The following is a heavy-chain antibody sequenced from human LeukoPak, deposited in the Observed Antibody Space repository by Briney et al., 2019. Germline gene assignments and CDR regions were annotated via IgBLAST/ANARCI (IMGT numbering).Heavy chain of an antibody. J-gene: IGHJ4*02. CDR1: GYRFTTYW. V-gene: IGHV5-51*01. CDR3: ARIGTYAEFDY. Sequence: GESLKISCKGSGYRFTTYWIGWVRQMPGKGLEWMGIINPGDSDTRYSPSFQGQVTISADNSISTAYLRWSSLKASDTAMYYCARIGTYAEFDYWGQGSLVTVSS. D-gene: IGHD2-2*01. CDR2: INPGDSDT.